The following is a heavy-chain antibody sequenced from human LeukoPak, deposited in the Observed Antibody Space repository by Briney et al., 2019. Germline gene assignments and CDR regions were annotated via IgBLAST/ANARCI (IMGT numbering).Heavy chain of an antibody. D-gene: IGHD6-19*01. V-gene: IGHV3-66*01. CDR2: IYSGGSS. J-gene: IGHJ2*01. Sequence: GGSLRLSCAASGFTVSSNYMSWVRQAPGKGLEWVSVIYSGGSSYYADSVKGRFTISRDNSKNTLYLQMNSLRAEDTAVYYCARIGWLPTPRKYWYFDLWGRGTLVTVSS. CDR1: GFTVSSNY. CDR3: ARIGWLPTPRKYWYFDL.